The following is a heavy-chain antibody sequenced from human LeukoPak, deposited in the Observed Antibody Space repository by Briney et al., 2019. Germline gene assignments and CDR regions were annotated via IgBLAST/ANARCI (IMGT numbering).Heavy chain of an antibody. CDR2: IYPGDSDA. D-gene: IGHD2-2*02. J-gene: IGHJ4*02. CDR1: GYSFTSYW. CDR3: ARSNGYCSSTSCYTFDY. V-gene: IGHV5-51*03. Sequence: GESLKISCKGSGYSFTSYWSGGVGRMPGKGLEGMGIIYPGDSDARNSPSCQGQVSISADTYISTAYLQWSSPKASDTAMYYCARSNGYCSSTSCYTFDYWGQGTLVTVSS.